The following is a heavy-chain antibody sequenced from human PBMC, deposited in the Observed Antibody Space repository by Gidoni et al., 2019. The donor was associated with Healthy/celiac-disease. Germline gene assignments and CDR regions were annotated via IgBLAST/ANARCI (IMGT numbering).Heavy chain of an antibody. CDR3: ARDPGFGGSHFDY. V-gene: IGHV3-21*01. CDR1: GFTFSSYS. CDR2: NSNSSSYI. J-gene: IGHJ4*02. D-gene: IGHD3-3*01. Sequence: EVQLGESGGGLVKPGGSLRLCGAASGFTFSSYSMTWVRQAPGKGLEWVSSNSNSSSYIYYADSVKGRFTISRDNAKNSLYLQMNSLRAEDTAVYYCARDPGFGGSHFDYWGQGTLVTVSS.